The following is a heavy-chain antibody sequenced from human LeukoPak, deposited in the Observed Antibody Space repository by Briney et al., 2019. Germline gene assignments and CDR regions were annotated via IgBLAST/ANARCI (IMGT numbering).Heavy chain of an antibody. Sequence: PSETLSLTCSVSGYSISSGNYWGWIRLPPGKGLQWIGSIYHSGSTYYNPSLKSRVNISVDTSKNQFSLKLSSVTAADTAVYYCARDRYSSSQDFWGQGTLVTVSS. V-gene: IGHV4-38-2*02. J-gene: IGHJ4*02. CDR2: IYHSGST. CDR3: ARDRYSSSQDF. D-gene: IGHD6-13*01. CDR1: GYSISSGNY.